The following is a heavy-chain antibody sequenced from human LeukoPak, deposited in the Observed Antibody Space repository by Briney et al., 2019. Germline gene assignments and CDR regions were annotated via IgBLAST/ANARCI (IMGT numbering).Heavy chain of an antibody. CDR2: ISYDVGKK. D-gene: IGHD5-12*01. Sequence: GGSLRLSCAASGFTFSSYGMHWVRQAPGKGLEWVAVISYDVGKKYYADSVKGRFTISRDNAKNSLFLQMNSLRAEDTAVYYCARSFVATRPDDWGQGTLVTVSS. J-gene: IGHJ4*02. CDR1: GFTFSSYG. CDR3: ARSFVATRPDD. V-gene: IGHV3-30*03.